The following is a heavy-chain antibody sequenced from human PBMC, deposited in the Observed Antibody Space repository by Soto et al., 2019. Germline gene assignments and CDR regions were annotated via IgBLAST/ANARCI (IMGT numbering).Heavy chain of an antibody. D-gene: IGHD3-10*01. Sequence: GESLKISCKGSGDSFTSYWISLVRQMPGKGLEWMGRIDPSDSYTNYSPSFQGHVTISADKSISTAYLQWSSLKASDTAMYYCARRGNPYYYYGMDVWGQGTTVTVSS. CDR2: IDPSDSYT. CDR1: GDSFTSYW. J-gene: IGHJ6*02. V-gene: IGHV5-10-1*01. CDR3: ARRGNPYYYYGMDV.